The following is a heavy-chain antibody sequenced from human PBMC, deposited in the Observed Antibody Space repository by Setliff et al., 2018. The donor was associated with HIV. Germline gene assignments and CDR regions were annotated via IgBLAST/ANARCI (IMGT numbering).Heavy chain of an antibody. Sequence: SETLSLTCSVSGGSVNSYHWSWIRQPPGKGLEWIGYIYKSGTTNYSPSLKSRVTISAGPSKNQFSLKLTSVTAADTAVYYCARDFGDNSGWDLWGQGMLVTVSS. CDR1: GGSVNSYH. CDR3: ARDFGDNSGWDL. D-gene: IGHD1-20*01. CDR2: IYKSGTT. J-gene: IGHJ5*02. V-gene: IGHV4-4*08.